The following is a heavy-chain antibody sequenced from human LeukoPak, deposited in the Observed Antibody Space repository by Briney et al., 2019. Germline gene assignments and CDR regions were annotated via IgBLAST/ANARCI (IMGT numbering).Heavy chain of an antibody. Sequence: PGGSLRLSCAASGFTVSSNHMSWVRQAPGKGLEWVSLIYTGGSTYYADSVKGRFTISRDNSKNTLYLQMNSLRAEDTAVYYCARDIFSSVATYYFDYWGQGTLVTVSS. CDR2: IYTGGST. J-gene: IGHJ4*02. D-gene: IGHD2-2*01. V-gene: IGHV3-53*01. CDR1: GFTVSSNH. CDR3: ARDIFSSVATYYFDY.